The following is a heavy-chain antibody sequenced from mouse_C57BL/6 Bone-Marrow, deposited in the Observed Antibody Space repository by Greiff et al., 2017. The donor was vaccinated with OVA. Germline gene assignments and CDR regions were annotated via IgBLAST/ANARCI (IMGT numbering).Heavy chain of an antibody. V-gene: IGHV5-6*01. CDR1: GFTFSSYG. J-gene: IGHJ2*01. CDR3: ARYYYGSSYY. D-gene: IGHD1-1*01. Sequence: EVQLVESGGDLVKPGGSLTLSCAASGFTFSSYGMSWVRQTPDKRLEWVATISSGGSYTYYPDSVKGRFTISRDNAKNTLYLQMSSLKSEDTAMYYCARYYYGSSYYWGQGTTLTVSS. CDR2: ISSGGSYT.